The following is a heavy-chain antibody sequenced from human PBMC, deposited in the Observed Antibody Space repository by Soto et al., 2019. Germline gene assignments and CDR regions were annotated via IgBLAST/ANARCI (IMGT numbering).Heavy chain of an antibody. D-gene: IGHD6-13*01. V-gene: IGHV3-33*01. CDR2: IWYDGSNK. Sequence: GGSLRLSCAASGFTFSSYGMHWVRQAPGKGLEWVAVIWYDGSNKYYADSVKGRFTISRDNSKNTLYLQMNSLRAEDTAVYYCARERSSSSWYVPWFDYWGQGTLVTVSS. CDR3: ARERSSSSWYVPWFDY. J-gene: IGHJ4*02. CDR1: GFTFSSYG.